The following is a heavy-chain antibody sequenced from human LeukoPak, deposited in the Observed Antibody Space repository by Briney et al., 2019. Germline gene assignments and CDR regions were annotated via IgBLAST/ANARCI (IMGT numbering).Heavy chain of an antibody. CDR3: ARDPSIAARPVWLDP. V-gene: IGHV3-11*01. Sequence: GGSLTLSCAASGFTFSGYYMSWIRQAPGKGLEWVSYISSSGSTIYYADSVKGRFTISRDNAKNSLYLQMNSLIAEDKAVYYCARDPSIAARPVWLDPWGQGTLVTVSS. CDR1: GFTFSGYY. CDR2: ISSSGSTI. J-gene: IGHJ5*02. D-gene: IGHD6-6*01.